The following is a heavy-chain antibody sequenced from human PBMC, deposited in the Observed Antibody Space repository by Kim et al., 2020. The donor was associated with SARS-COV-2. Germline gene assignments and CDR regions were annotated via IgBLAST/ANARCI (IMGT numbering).Heavy chain of an antibody. J-gene: IGHJ4*02. V-gene: IGHV3-21*01. CDR3: ARDSGAMVRGVYYFDY. Sequence: GGSLRLSCAASGFTFSIYSMNWVRQAPGKGLEWVSSISSSSYIYYADSVKGRFTISRDNAKNSLYLQMNSLRAEDTAVYYCARDSGAMVRGVYYFDYWGQGTLVTVSS. CDR2: ISSSSYI. D-gene: IGHD3-10*01. CDR1: GFTFSIYS.